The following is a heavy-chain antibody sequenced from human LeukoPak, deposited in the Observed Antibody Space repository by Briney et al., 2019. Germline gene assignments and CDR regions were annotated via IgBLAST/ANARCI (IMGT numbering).Heavy chain of an antibody. CDR1: GYTFTNYF. CDR2: INPSGGST. V-gene: IGHV1-46*01. CDR3: ARDAFLSGSLSPADY. Sequence: ASVKVSCKASGYTFTNYFMHWVRQAPGQGIEWMGIINPSGGSTSYAQKFQGRVTMTRDTSTSTAYMELSSLRSEDTAVYYCARDAFLSGSLSPADYWGQGSLVTVSS. D-gene: IGHD5-12*01. J-gene: IGHJ4*02.